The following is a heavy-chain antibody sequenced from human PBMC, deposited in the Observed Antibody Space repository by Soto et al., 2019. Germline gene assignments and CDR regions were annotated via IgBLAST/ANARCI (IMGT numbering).Heavy chain of an antibody. J-gene: IGHJ6*02. CDR3: ARVIVATIFGYYYGMDV. D-gene: IGHD5-12*01. CDR2: ISAYNGNT. CDR1: GYTFTIYC. Sequence: GASVKVSCKASGYTFTIYCISWVRQAPGQGLEWMGWISAYNGNTNYAQKLQGRVTMTTDTSTSTAYMELRSLRSDDTAVYYCARVIVATIFGYYYGMDVWGQGTTVTVAS. V-gene: IGHV1-18*01.